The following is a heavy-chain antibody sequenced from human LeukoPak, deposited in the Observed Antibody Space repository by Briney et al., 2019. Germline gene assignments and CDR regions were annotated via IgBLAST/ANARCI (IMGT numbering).Heavy chain of an antibody. CDR3: ASPSRDGYNPGLGT. J-gene: IGHJ5*02. CDR2: MIAIFGTA. CDR1: GGTFSSYA. D-gene: IGHD5-24*01. Sequence: GSSVKVSFKASGGTFSSYAISWVRQAPGQGLEWMGGMIAIFGTANYAQKFQGRVTITADESTSTAYMELSSLRSEDTAVYYCASPSRDGYNPGLGTWGQGTLVTVSS. V-gene: IGHV1-69*01.